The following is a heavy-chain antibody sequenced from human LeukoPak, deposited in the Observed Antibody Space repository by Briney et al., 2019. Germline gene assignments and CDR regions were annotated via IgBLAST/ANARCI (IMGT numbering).Heavy chain of an antibody. CDR3: ARDSGSYSLHFDY. CDR2: ISAYNGNT. J-gene: IGHJ4*02. V-gene: IGHV1-18*01. Sequence: ASVKVSCKASGYTFTNYGISWVRQAPGQGLEWMGWISAYNGNTNYAQKLQGRVTMTTDTSTSTGYMELRSLRSDDTAVYYCARDSGSYSLHFDYRGQGTLVTVSS. D-gene: IGHD1-26*01. CDR1: GYTFTNYG.